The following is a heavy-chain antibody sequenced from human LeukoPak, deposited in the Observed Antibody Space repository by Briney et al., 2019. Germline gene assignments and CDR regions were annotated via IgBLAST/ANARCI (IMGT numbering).Heavy chain of an antibody. V-gene: IGHV1-69*05. CDR1: GGTFSSYA. Sequence: SVKLSCTASGGTFSSYANSWVRHAPAQGLEWMGRLIPIFGTTNYTQKLQRRLTIHTDASTNTAYMELSSVRSADTAVYYCARDAVVVYYHILTCSWGQLTLVS. J-gene: IGHJ4*02. D-gene: IGHD3-9*01. CDR3: ARDAVVVYYHILTCS. CDR2: LIPIFGTT.